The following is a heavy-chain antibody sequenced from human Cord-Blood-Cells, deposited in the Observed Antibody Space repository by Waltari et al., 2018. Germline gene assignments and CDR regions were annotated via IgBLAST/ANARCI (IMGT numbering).Heavy chain of an antibody. CDR2: FDPEDGET. J-gene: IGHJ3*02. Sequence: QVQLVQSGAEVKKPGASVKVSCKVSGYTLTELSMHWVRQAPGKGLEWMGGFDPEDGETIYAQKFQGRVTMTEDTSTDTAYMELSSLRSEDTAVYYCATELEHSSSSGRAFDIWGQGTMVTVSS. CDR1: GYTLTELS. D-gene: IGHD6-6*01. V-gene: IGHV1-24*01. CDR3: ATELEHSSSSGRAFDI.